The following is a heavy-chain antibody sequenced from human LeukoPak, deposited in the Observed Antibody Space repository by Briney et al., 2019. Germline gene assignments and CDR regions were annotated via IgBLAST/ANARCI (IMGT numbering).Heavy chain of an antibody. CDR2: IYHSGST. CDR3: ASRSDYDLYYYYYMDV. D-gene: IGHD3-3*01. Sequence: SETLSLTFAVSGYSISSGYYWGWIRQPPGEGLEWSGSIYHSGSTYYYPSLKSRVTISVDTSKNQFSLKLSSVTAADTAVYYCASRSDYDLYYYYYMDVWGKGTTVTVSS. J-gene: IGHJ6*03. CDR1: GYSISSGYY. V-gene: IGHV4-38-2*01.